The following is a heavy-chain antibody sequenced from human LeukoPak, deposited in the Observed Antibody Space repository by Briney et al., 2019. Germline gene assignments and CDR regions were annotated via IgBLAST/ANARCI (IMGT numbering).Heavy chain of an antibody. CDR3: TRGIVATIGDY. Sequence: GGSLRLSCAASGFTFSSYAMSWVRQAPGKGLERVGFIRSKAYGGTTEYAASVKGRFTISRDDSKSIAYLQMNSLKTEDTAVYYCTRGIVATIGDYWGQGTLVTVSS. J-gene: IGHJ4*02. V-gene: IGHV3-49*04. D-gene: IGHD5-12*01. CDR2: IRSKAYGGTT. CDR1: GFTFSSYA.